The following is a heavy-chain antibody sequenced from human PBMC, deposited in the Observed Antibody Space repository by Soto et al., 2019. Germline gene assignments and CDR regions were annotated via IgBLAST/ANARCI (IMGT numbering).Heavy chain of an antibody. D-gene: IGHD6-19*01. V-gene: IGHV4-4*02. CDR3: ARRPGSGWYWFDP. J-gene: IGHJ5*02. Sequence: SETLSLTCAVSGGSISSSNWWSWVRQPPGKGLEWIGEIYHSGSANYNPSLKSRVTISVDKSKNQFSLKLSSVTAADTAVYYCARRPGSGWYWFDPWGQGTLVTVSS. CDR1: GGSISSSNW. CDR2: IYHSGSA.